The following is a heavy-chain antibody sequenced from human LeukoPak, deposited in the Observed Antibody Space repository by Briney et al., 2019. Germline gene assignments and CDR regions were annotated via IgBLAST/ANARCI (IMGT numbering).Heavy chain of an antibody. D-gene: IGHD6-19*01. CDR3: ARESSSVAGPRGFDY. J-gene: IGHJ4*02. CDR2: INPNSGGT. CDR1: GYTFTGYY. Sequence: ASVEVSCKASGYTFTGYYMHWVRQAPGQGLEWMGWINPNSGGTNYAQKFQGWVTMTRDTSISTAYMELSRLRSDDTAVYYCARESSSVAGPRGFDYWGQGTLVTVSS. V-gene: IGHV1-2*04.